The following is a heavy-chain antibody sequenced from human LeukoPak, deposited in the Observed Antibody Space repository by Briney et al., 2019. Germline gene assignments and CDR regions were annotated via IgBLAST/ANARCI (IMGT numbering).Heavy chain of an antibody. Sequence: GASVKVSCKASGYTFTSYAMNWVRQAPGQGLEWMGWIGAYNGNTNYAQKLQGRVTMTTDTSTSTAYMELRSLRSDDTAVYYCARSVTDSMRDNWFDPWGQGTLVTVSS. V-gene: IGHV1-18*01. CDR3: ARSVTDSMRDNWFDP. CDR2: IGAYNGNT. D-gene: IGHD2-15*01. J-gene: IGHJ5*02. CDR1: GYTFTSYA.